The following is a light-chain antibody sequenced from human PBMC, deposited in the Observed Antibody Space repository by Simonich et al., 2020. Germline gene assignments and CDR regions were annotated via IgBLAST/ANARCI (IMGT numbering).Light chain of an antibody. CDR3: QQRSNWPPMYT. Sequence: EIVLTQAPATLSLSPGERATLSCRASQSVSSYLAWYQQKPGQAPRLLIYDASNRAPGIPARFSGSGSGTDFTLTISCLEPEDFAVYYCQQRSNWPPMYTFGQGTKLEIK. J-gene: IGKJ2*01. CDR1: QSVSSY. V-gene: IGKV3-11*01. CDR2: DAS.